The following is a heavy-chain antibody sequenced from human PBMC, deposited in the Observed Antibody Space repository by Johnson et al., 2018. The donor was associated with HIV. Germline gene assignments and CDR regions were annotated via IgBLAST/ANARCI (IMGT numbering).Heavy chain of an antibody. V-gene: IGHV3-11*04. Sequence: QVQLVESGGGLVQPGGSLRLSCAASGFTFSSYWMSWIRQAPGKGLEWVSNISRSGRTIYHADSVQGRLIISRDNAKNSLYLQMSSLRAEDTAVYYWAREGPYWAFDIWGQGTMVTVSS. D-gene: IGHD2-15*01. CDR1: GFTFSSYW. CDR2: ISRSGRTI. J-gene: IGHJ3*02. CDR3: AREGPYWAFDI.